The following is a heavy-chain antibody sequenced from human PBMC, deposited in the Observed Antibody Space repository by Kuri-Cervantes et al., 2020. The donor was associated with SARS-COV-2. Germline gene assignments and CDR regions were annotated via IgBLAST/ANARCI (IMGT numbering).Heavy chain of an antibody. CDR2: INSDGSTT. Sequence: GGSLRLSCAASGFTFSSYWMHWVRQAPGKGLVWVSRINSDGSTTSYADSVKGRFTISRDNAKNTLYLQMNRLRAEDTAVYYCARISIWVVAATLFLAYYYYYGMDVWGQGTTVTVSS. CDR3: ARISIWVVAATLFLAYYYYYGMDV. CDR1: GFTFSSYW. D-gene: IGHD2-15*01. V-gene: IGHV3-74*01. J-gene: IGHJ6*02.